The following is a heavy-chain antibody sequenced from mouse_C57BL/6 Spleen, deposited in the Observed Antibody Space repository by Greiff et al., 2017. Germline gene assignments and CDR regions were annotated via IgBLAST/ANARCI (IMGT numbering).Heavy chain of an antibody. V-gene: IGHV2-9-1*01. CDR1: GFSLTSYA. Sequence: VQLQQSGPGLVAPSQSLSITCTVSGFSLTSYAISWVRQPPGKGLEWLGVIWTGGGTNYNSALKSRLSISKDNSKSQVFLKMNSLQTDDTARYYCARHYGSSQYYFDYWGQSTTLTVSS. CDR2: IWTGGGT. D-gene: IGHD1-1*01. CDR3: ARHYGSSQYYFDY. J-gene: IGHJ2*01.